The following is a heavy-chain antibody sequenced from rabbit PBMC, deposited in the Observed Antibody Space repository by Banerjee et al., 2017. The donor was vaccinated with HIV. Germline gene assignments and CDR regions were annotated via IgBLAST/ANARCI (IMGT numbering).Heavy chain of an antibody. CDR2: INAGSSGNT. CDR1: GFSFSSSYW. J-gene: IGHJ4*01. CDR3: ARYVGGVSWGYGDL. D-gene: IGHD4-1*01. Sequence: QEQLVESGGGLVQPEGSLTLTCTASGFSFSSSYWQCWVRQAPGKGLEWIACINAGSSGNTYYASWAKGRFTISKTSSTTVTLQMTSLTAADTATYFCARYVGGVSWGYGDLWGPGTLVTVS. V-gene: IGHV1S45*01.